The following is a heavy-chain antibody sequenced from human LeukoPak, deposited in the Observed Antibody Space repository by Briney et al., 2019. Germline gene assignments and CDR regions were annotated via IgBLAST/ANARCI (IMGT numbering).Heavy chain of an antibody. CDR1: GYTFTGYY. D-gene: IGHD2-2*02. CDR2: INPNSGGT. CDR3: ARVRVVVPAAILHYYYMDV. V-gene: IGHV1-2*02. J-gene: IGHJ6*03. Sequence: GSVKVSCKASGYTFTGYYMHWVRQAPGQGLEWMGWINPNSGGTNYAQKFQGRVTMTRDTSISTAYMELSRLRSDDTAVYYCARVRVVVPAAILHYYYMDVWGKGTTVTISS.